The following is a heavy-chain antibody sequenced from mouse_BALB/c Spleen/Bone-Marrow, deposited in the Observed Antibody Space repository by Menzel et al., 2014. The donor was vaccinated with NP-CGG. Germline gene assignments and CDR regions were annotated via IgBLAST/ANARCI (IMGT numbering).Heavy chain of an antibody. CDR3: ARHGEERPVLAMDY. Sequence: EVKLMESGGGLVEPGGSLKLSCAASGFTFIAYTMSWVRQTPEKRLEWVAYINNGGGSTYYPDTVKGRFTISRDNAKNTLYLQMSSLKSEDTAMNYCARHGEERPVLAMDYWGQGTSVTVSS. J-gene: IGHJ4*01. V-gene: IGHV5-12-2*01. CDR2: INNGGGST. CDR1: GFTFIAYT. D-gene: IGHD2-14*01.